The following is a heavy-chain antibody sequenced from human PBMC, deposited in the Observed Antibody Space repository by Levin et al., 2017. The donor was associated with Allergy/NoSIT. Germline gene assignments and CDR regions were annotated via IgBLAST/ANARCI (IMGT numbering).Heavy chain of an antibody. Sequence: SETLSLTCAVYGGSFSGYYWSWIRQPPGKGLEWIGEINHSGSTNYNPSLKSRVTISVDTSKNQFSLKLSSVTAADTAVYYCARGRPLAAAGLEFDYWGQGTLVTVSS. CDR1: GGSFSGYY. CDR2: INHSGST. D-gene: IGHD6-13*01. V-gene: IGHV4-34*01. J-gene: IGHJ4*02. CDR3: ARGRPLAAAGLEFDY.